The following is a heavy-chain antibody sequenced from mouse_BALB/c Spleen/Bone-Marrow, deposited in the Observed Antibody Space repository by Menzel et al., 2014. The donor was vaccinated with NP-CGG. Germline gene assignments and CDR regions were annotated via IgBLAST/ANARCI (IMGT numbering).Heavy chain of an antibody. D-gene: IGHD4-1*01. J-gene: IGHJ2*01. CDR1: GSSLTDYG. V-gene: IGHV2-6-5*01. CDR3: AKLGGYFDY. CDR2: IWGGGIT. Sequence: QVQLQQSGPGLVSPSQSLSITCTVSGSSLTDYGVSWIRQPPGKGLEWLGVIWGGGITYYNSALKSSLTISKDNSKSQVFLKMNSLQTDDTAMYYCAKLGGYFDYWGQGTTLTVSS.